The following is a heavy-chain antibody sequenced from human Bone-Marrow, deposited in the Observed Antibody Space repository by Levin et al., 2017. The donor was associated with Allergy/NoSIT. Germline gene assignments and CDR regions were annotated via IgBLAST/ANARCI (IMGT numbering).Heavy chain of an antibody. D-gene: IGHD5-12*01. Sequence: QSGGSLRLSCAASGFTFSDYGMHWVRQAPGKGLEWVAVLSHDGKIAYYADSVKGRFTISRDNSKNTLYLQMSSLRAEDTAVFYCAKDRAWRLLQNLFDYWGRGTLVTVSS. CDR3: AKDRAWRLLQNLFDY. V-gene: IGHV3-30*18. CDR1: GFTFSDYG. CDR2: LSHDGKIA. J-gene: IGHJ4*02.